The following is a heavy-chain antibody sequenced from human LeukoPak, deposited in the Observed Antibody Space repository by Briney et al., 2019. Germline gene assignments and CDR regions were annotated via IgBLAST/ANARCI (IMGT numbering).Heavy chain of an antibody. CDR3: ARSGDSGSYYDNFDY. D-gene: IGHD1-26*01. CDR2: IYPGDPDT. J-gene: IGHJ4*02. V-gene: IGHV5-51*01. CDR1: GYSFTSYW. Sequence: GESLKISCKGSGYSFTSYWIGWVRQMPGKGLEWMGIIYPGDPDTRYSPSFQGQVTISADTSISTAYLQWSSLKASDTAMYYCARSGDSGSYYDNFDYWGQGTLVTVSS.